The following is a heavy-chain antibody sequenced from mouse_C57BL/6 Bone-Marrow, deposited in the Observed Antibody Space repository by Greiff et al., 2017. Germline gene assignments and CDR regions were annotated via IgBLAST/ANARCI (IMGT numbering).Heavy chain of an antibody. CDR1: GYTFTSYW. Sequence: VKLQQSGAELVQPWASVSLSCTASGYTFTSYWMQWVKQRPGQGLEWIGEIDPSDSYANYTQKFTGKATLTVDTASSTAYMQLSSLTSEDSAVYYCARDGYYPAWFADWGKGTLVTVSA. J-gene: IGHJ3*01. V-gene: IGHV1-50*01. D-gene: IGHD2-3*01. CDR2: IDPSDSYA. CDR3: ARDGYYPAWFAD.